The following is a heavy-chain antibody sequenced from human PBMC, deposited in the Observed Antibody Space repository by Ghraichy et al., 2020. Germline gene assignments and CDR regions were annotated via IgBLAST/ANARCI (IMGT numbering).Heavy chain of an antibody. CDR2: INHSGST. Sequence: SETLSLTCAVYGGSFSGYYWSWIRQPPGKGLEWIGEINHSGSTNYNPSLKSRVTISVDTSKNQFSLKLSSVTAADTAVYYCASGLVTAISYYFDYWGQGTLVTVSS. CDR3: ASGLVTAISYYFDY. J-gene: IGHJ4*02. CDR1: GGSFSGYY. V-gene: IGHV4-34*01. D-gene: IGHD2-21*02.